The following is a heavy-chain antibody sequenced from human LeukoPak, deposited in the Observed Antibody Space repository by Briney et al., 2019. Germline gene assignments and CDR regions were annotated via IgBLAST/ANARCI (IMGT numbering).Heavy chain of an antibody. CDR2: IYYSGST. V-gene: IGHV4-39*01. CDR3: ARQVGDASGSYHFDS. J-gene: IGHJ4*02. D-gene: IGHD3-10*01. CDR1: GGSISSSSFY. Sequence: SETLSLTCTVSGGSISSSSFYWGWIRQPPGKGLEWIGSIYYSGSTYYNPSLKSRVTISADTSNHQSSLKLSSVTAADTAVYYCARQVGDASGSYHFDSWGQGTLVTVSS.